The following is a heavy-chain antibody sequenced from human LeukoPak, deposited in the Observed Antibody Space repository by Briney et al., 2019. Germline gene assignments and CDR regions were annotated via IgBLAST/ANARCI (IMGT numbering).Heavy chain of an antibody. CDR1: GFTFSSYA. D-gene: IGHD6-19*01. Sequence: GGSLRLSCAASGFTFSSYAMSWVRQAPGKGLEWVSAISGSGGSTYYADSVKGRFTISRDNSKNTLYLQMNSLRAEDTAVYYCAEDPRAVPYYFDYWGQGTLVTVSS. V-gene: IGHV3-23*01. J-gene: IGHJ4*02. CDR3: AEDPRAVPYYFDY. CDR2: ISGSGGST.